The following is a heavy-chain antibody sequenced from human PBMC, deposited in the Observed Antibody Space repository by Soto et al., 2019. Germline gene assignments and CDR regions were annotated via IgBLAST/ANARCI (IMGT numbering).Heavy chain of an antibody. CDR1: GGSISGYY. Sequence: QVQLQESGPGLVKPSDTLSLTCTVSGGSISGYYWSWIRQPPGKGLEYLGSIYYRGSTNYNPSLKSLGTISVDTSRNQFSMKLNSVTAADTAVYYCARHQMLPFYYALAAGGYWNTDTVSS. CDR2: IYYRGST. J-gene: IGHJ6*02. D-gene: IGHD2-2*01. CDR3: ARHQMLPFYYALAA. V-gene: IGHV4-59*07.